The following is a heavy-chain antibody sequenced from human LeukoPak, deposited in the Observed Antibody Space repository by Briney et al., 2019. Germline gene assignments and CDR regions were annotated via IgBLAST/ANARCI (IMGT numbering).Heavy chain of an antibody. CDR3: AKDRYGDYEAPFHYYMDA. CDR2: INPNSGGT. CDR1: GYTFTGYY. J-gene: IGHJ6*03. D-gene: IGHD5-12*01. V-gene: IGHV1-2*02. Sequence: ASVKVSCKASGYTFTGYYMHWVRQAPGQGLEWMGWINPNSGGTNYAQKLQGRVTITRDTSIDTAYMQLSRLRSDDTAVYYCAKDRYGDYEAPFHYYMDAWSRGTTVTVSS.